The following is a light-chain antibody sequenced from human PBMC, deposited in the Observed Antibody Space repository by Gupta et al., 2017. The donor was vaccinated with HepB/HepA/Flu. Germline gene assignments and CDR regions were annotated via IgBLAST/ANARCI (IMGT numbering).Light chain of an antibody. V-gene: IGLV2-14*03. CDR2: YAS. J-gene: IGLJ1*01. Sequence: QSALTQPASVARSPGHSITSSCTGTSSDVGGYNYVSWYQQHPGKAPKLIIYYASNRPSGVSNRCSGSKAGRNAALTTTGVQAEDEADDYCSYSTSSSTMEVFGTGTKLTVL. CDR1: SSDVGGYNY. CDR3: SYSTSSSTMEV.